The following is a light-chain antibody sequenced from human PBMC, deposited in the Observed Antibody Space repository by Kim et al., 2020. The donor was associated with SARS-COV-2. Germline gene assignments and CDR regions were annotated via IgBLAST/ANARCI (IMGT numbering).Light chain of an antibody. CDR3: QAWDSSTALV. CDR1: KLGDKY. CDR2: QDS. J-gene: IGLJ2*01. Sequence: VYPGQTASITCSGDKLGDKYACWYQQKPGQSPVLVIYQDSKRPSGIPERFSGSNSGNTATLTISGTQAMDEADYYCQAWDSSTALVFGGGTKLTVL. V-gene: IGLV3-1*01.